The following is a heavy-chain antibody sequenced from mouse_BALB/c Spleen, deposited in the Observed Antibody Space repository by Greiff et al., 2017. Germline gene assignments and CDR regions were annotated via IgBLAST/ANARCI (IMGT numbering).Heavy chain of an antibody. D-gene: IGHD2-2*01. Sequence: EVQLVESGPGLVKPSQSLSLTCSVTGYSITSGYYWNWIRQFPGNKLEWMGYISYDGSNNYNPSLKNRISITRDTSKNQFFLKLNSVTTEDTATYYCARGGGYDEGAWFAYWGQGTLVTVSA. V-gene: IGHV3-6*02. J-gene: IGHJ3*01. CDR1: GYSITSGYY. CDR2: ISYDGSN. CDR3: ARGGGYDEGAWFAY.